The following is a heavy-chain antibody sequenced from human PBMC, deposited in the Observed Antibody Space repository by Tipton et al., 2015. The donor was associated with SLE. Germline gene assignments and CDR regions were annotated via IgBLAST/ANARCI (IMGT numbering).Heavy chain of an antibody. Sequence: SLRLSCAASGFPFSSYAMHWVRQAPGKGLEWVSGITWNRGIIDHVDSVKGRFTISRDNAKNSLYLQMNSLRAEDTALYYCAKDTGTVNYYYIDVWGNGTTVTVSS. CDR2: ITWNRGII. CDR1: GFPFSSYA. CDR3: AKDTGTVNYYYIDV. J-gene: IGHJ6*03. V-gene: IGHV3-9*01. D-gene: IGHD1-1*01.